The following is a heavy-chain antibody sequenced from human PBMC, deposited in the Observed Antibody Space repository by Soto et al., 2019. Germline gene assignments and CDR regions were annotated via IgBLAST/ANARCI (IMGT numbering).Heavy chain of an antibody. CDR1: GYTFTGYY. D-gene: IGHD6-13*01. CDR3: ARPAGGIAAAGLSAFDI. J-gene: IGHJ3*02. CDR2: INPNSGGT. Sequence: ASVKVSCKASGYTFTGYYLHWVREAAGQGLEWMGWINPNSGGTNYAQKFQGWVTMTRDTSISTAYLQWSSLKASDTAMYYCARPAGGIAAAGLSAFDIWGQGTMVTVSS. V-gene: IGHV1-2*04.